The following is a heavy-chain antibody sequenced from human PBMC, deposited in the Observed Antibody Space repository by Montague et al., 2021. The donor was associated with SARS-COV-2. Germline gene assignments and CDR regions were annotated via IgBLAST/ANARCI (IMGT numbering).Heavy chain of an antibody. D-gene: IGHD6-19*01. J-gene: IGHJ4*02. CDR2: IDWXDDK. Sequence: PALVKSTQTLTLTCTFSGFSLSTSGMCVSWIRQPPGKALEWLARIDWXDDKHYSTSLKTRLTISKDTSKNQVVLTMTNMDPVDTATYYCAREYSSGVYFDYRGQGTLVTVSS. CDR1: GFSLSTSGMC. CDR3: AREYSSGVYFDY. V-gene: IGHV2-70*11.